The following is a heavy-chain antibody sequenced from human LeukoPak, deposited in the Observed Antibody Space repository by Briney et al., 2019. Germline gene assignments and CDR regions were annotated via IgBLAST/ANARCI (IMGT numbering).Heavy chain of an antibody. V-gene: IGHV3-21*01. CDR1: GFTFSSYS. J-gene: IGHJ6*03. CDR2: ISSSSSYI. D-gene: IGHD4-11*01. Sequence: GGSLRLSCVVSGFTFSSYSINWVRQAPGKGLEWVSSISSSSSYIYYADSVKGRFTISRDNAKNSLYLQMNSLRAEDTAVYYCAKDYSNYDLYYYYYYMDVWGKGTTVTVSS. CDR3: AKDYSNYDLYYYYYYMDV.